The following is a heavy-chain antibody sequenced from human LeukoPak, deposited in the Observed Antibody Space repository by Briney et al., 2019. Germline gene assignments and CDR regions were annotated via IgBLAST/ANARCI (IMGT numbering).Heavy chain of an antibody. D-gene: IGHD2-2*01. CDR2: IYTSGST. J-gene: IGHJ5*02. CDR3: ARDYAPLGDWFDP. CDR1: GGSIRSYS. V-gene: IGHV4-4*07. Sequence: SETLSLTCTVSGGSIRSYSWSWIRQPAGKGLEWIGRIYTSGSTNYSPSLKSRVTISVEKSKNQFSLKLRSVTAADTAVYYCARDYAPLGDWFDPWGQGTLVTVSS.